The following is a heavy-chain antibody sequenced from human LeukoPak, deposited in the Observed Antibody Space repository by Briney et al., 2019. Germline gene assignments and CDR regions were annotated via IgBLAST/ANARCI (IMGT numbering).Heavy chain of an antibody. D-gene: IGHD5-12*01. CDR2: ITTSGGTT. CDR3: AKLKWPHFDY. Sequence: GGSLRLSCAASGFTFSSYAMSWVRQAPGKGLGWVSVITTSGGTTSYADSGKGRFTISRDNSKHRLDLQMNSLRAEGAAVYDRAKLKWPHFDYWGQGTLVTVPS. CDR1: GFTFSSYA. J-gene: IGHJ4*02. V-gene: IGHV3-23*01.